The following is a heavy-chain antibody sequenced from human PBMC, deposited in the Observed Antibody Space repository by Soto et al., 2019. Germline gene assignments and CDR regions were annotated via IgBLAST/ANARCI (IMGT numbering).Heavy chain of an antibody. CDR2: ITSSGST. CDR3: ARGRPAIATRWFDS. V-gene: IGHV4-34*01. J-gene: IGHJ5*01. Sequence: PSETLSLTCAVCGGSFSYSYWSWIRQSPGKGLEWIGEITSSGSTYYNPSLKSRVTISGDTSKNQFSLEVKSVTAADTAVYYCARGRPAIATRWFDSWGQGILVTVSS. D-gene: IGHD1-1*01. CDR1: GGSFSYSY.